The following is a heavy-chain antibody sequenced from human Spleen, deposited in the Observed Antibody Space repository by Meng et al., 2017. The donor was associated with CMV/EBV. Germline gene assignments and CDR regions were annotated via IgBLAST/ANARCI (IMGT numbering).Heavy chain of an antibody. CDR3: VKEGRAWTPFD. V-gene: IGHV3-7*03. CDR2: IKQDGSEE. J-gene: IGHJ4*02. D-gene: IGHD1-1*01. CDR1: GFTFNTYW. Sequence: GESLKISCVASGFTFNTYWMSWVRQAPGKGLEWVANIKQDGSEEYYVDSVKGRFSISRDNFNNTLSLRMNSLRVEDTAVYYCVKEGRAWTPFDWGQGTLVTVSS.